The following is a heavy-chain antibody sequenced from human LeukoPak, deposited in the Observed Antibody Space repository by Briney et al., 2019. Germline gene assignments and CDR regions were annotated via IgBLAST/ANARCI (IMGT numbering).Heavy chain of an antibody. CDR3: ARPRTSGWIHDVYDI. J-gene: IGHJ3*02. D-gene: IGHD6-19*01. CDR2: MNTNNGAT. Sequence: ASVKISCKASGYTFTGHYMHWVRQAPGHGLEWMGWMNTNNGATKFAQRFQGRVTMTRDTSISTAYLELSRLTFDDTAVYYCARPRTSGWIHDVYDIWGQGTLVTVPS. CDR1: GYTFTGHY. V-gene: IGHV1-2*02.